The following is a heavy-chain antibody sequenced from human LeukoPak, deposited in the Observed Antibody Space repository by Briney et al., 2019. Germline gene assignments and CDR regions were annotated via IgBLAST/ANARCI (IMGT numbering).Heavy chain of an antibody. CDR1: GFTFTSYA. D-gene: IGHD3-10*01. CDR2: ISYDGSDE. CDR3: ARDQGATLVRGVTPYLDY. V-gene: IGHV3-30*04. Sequence: GGSLRLSCEASGFTFTSYAMHWVRQAPGKGLEWVSIISYDGSDEKFADSVKGRFTISRDNAKNMVFLQMNSLRTDDTAVYYCARDQGATLVRGVTPYLDYWGQGTLVSVSS. J-gene: IGHJ4*02.